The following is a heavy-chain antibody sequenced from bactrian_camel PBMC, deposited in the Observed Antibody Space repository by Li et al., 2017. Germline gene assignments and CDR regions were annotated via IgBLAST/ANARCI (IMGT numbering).Heavy chain of an antibody. D-gene: IGHD2*01. CDR1: GYYYKPGC. Sequence: VQLVESGGGSAQVGGSLRLSCLVSGYYYKPGCMGWFRRSPGKELEGIAAVDNYGTTTYADSVKGRFSMSVDAWNTNAANTLYLQMNRLKPEDTAMYYCAAFVWSGGRCSDFGYWGQGTQVTVS. CDR3: AAFVWSGGRCSDFGY. V-gene: IGHV3S42*01. CDR2: VDNYGTT. J-gene: IGHJ6*01.